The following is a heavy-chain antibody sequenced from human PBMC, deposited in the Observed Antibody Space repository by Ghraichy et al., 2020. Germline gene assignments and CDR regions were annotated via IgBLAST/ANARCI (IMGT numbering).Heavy chain of an antibody. D-gene: IGHD1-26*01. CDR3: ARDPTPWELLYYFDY. CDR1: GFTFSSYS. CDR2: ISSSSSYI. V-gene: IGHV3-21*01. J-gene: IGHJ4*02. Sequence: GGSLRLSCAASGFTFSSYSMNWVRQAPGKGLEWVSSISSSSSYIYYADSVKGRFTISRDNAKNSLYLQMNSLRAEDTAVYYCARDPTPWELLYYFDYWGQGTLVTVSS.